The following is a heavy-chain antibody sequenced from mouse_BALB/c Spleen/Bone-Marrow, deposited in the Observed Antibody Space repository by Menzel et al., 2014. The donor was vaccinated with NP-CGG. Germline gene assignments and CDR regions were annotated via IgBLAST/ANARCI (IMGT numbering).Heavy chain of an antibody. CDR1: GYTFSSYW. J-gene: IGHJ4*01. D-gene: IGHD1-1*01. CDR3: AREDITTVVEMDY. Sequence: QVQLQQPGAELMKPGASVKISCKATGYTFSSYWIEWVKQRPGHGLEWIGEILPGSGNTNYNEKFKGKATFTADTSSNTAYMQLSSRTSEDSAFYYCAREDITTVVEMDYWGQGTSVTVSS. CDR2: ILPGSGNT. V-gene: IGHV1-9*01.